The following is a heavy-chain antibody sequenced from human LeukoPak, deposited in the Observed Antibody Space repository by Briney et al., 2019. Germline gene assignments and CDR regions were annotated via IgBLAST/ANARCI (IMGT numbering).Heavy chain of an antibody. CDR1: GGSISSYY. D-gene: IGHD6-13*01. J-gene: IGHJ4*02. CDR2: VYYSGST. V-gene: IGHV4-59*01. CDR3: ARGVAAAGTPNFDY. Sequence: SETLSLTCTVSGGSISSYYWSWIRQPPGKGLEWIGYVYYSGSTNYNPSLKSRVTISVDTSKNQFSLKLSSVTAADTAVYYCARGVAAAGTPNFDYWGQGTLVTVSS.